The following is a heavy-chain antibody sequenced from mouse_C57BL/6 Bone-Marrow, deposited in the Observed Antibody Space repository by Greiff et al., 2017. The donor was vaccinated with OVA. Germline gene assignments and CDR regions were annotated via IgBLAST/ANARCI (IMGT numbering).Heavy chain of an antibody. CDR3: TRNWDGTCWYFDV. J-gene: IGHJ1*03. D-gene: IGHD4-1*01. CDR2: IRNKANNHAT. Sequence: EVQLVESGGGLVQPGGSMKLSCAASGFTFSDAWMDWVRQSPEKGLEWVAEIRNKANNHATYYAESVKGRFTISRDDSKSSVYLQMNSLRAEDTGIYDCTRNWDGTCWYFDVWGTGTTVTVSS. CDR1: GFTFSDAW. V-gene: IGHV6-6*01.